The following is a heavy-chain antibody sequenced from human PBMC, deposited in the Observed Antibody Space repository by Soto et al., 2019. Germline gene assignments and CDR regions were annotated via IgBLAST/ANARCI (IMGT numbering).Heavy chain of an antibody. Sequence: EVQLVESGGGLVQPGGSLRLSCAASGFTFSSYWMSWVRQAPGKGLEWVANIKQDGSEKYYVDSVKGRFTISRDNAKNSLYLQMNSLRAEDTAVYYCARVRDIVVVVAATPDFHWFDPWGQGTLVTVSS. CDR1: GFTFSSYW. J-gene: IGHJ5*02. D-gene: IGHD2-15*01. CDR2: IKQDGSEK. V-gene: IGHV3-7*01. CDR3: ARVRDIVVVVAATPDFHWFDP.